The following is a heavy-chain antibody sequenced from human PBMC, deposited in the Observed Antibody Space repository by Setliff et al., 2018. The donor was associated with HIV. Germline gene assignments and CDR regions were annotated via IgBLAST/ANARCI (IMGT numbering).Heavy chain of an antibody. D-gene: IGHD4-17*01. CDR1: GGSINGYY. J-gene: IGHJ3*01. CDR2: IYFTGSS. Sequence: SETLSLTCTVSGGSINGYYWSWIRQPPGKGLEWIGSIYFTGSSDNNPSLKSRVTLSVDTSKHQFSLKLSSVTAADTAVYYCARVQMAYAAFDVWGQGTMVTVSS. V-gene: IGHV4-59*01. CDR3: ARVQMAYAAFDV.